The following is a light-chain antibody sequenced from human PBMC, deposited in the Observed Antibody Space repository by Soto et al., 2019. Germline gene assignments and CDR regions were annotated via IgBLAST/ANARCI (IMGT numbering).Light chain of an antibody. V-gene: IGLV2-14*03. CDR1: SSDVGAYKY. CDR3: SSYSTSSTNV. Sequence: QSVLTQPASVSGSPGQSITISCTGTSSDVGAYKYVSWFQQHPGKAPKLMIYEVTNRPSGVSNRFSGSKSGNTASLTISGLQPEDEADYYCSSYSTSSTNVFGTATKVTVL. CDR2: EVT. J-gene: IGLJ1*01.